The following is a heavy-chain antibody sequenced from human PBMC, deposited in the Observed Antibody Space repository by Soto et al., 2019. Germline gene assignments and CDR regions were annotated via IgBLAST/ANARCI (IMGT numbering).Heavy chain of an antibody. V-gene: IGHV4-61*08. CDR3: ARSPNYYYYGFDV. D-gene: IGHD3-10*01. Sequence: SETLSLTCTVSGGSVSSGDYFWSWLRQSPGKRLEWTAYIYYSGSTNYNPSLKSRATISVDTSKSQVSLTLTSMTAADAALYYCARSPNYYYYGFDVWGQGTAVTVSS. J-gene: IGHJ6*02. CDR1: GGSVSSGDYF. CDR2: IYYSGST.